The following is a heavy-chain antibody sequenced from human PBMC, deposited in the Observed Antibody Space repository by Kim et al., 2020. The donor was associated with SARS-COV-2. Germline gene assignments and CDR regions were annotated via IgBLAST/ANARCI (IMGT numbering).Heavy chain of an antibody. CDR3: AKVNDYGDYLHWYFDL. D-gene: IGHD4-17*01. J-gene: IGHJ2*01. CDR1: GFTFSSYA. Sequence: GGSLRLSCAASGFTFSSYAMSWLRQAPEKGLEWVSGISASGATPYYADSVKGRFTISRDNSKNTLYLQMNSLRAEDTAVYYCAKVNDYGDYLHWYFDLWG. V-gene: IGHV3-23*01. CDR2: ISASGATP.